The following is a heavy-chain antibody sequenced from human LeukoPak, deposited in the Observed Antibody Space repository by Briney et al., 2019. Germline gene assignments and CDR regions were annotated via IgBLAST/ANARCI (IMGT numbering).Heavy chain of an antibody. CDR1: GGTFSSYA. J-gene: IGHJ6*02. Sequence: SVKVSCKASGGTFSSYAISWVRQAPGQGLEWMGRIIPILGIANYAQKFQGRVTITADKSTSTAYMELSSLRFEDTGVYYCARPEATSYYYYGMDVWGQGTTVTVSS. CDR2: IIPILGIA. CDR3: ARPEATSYYYYGMDV. V-gene: IGHV1-69*04. D-gene: IGHD1-26*01.